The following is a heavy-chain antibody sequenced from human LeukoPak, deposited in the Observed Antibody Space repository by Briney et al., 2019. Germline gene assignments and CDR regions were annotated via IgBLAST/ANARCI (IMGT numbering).Heavy chain of an antibody. D-gene: IGHD3-3*01. Sequence: AGSLRLSCAASGFTFSSAWMSWVRQVSGKGPEWIGRIKSKTDGGTTDYIAPVKGRFTISRDDSKNTLFLQMDSLQTDDSGIYYCTTGGGVLRFLGGQGTLVTVSA. CDR2: IKSKTDGGTT. CDR3: TTGGGVLRFL. V-gene: IGHV3-15*01. J-gene: IGHJ4*02. CDR1: GFTFSSAW.